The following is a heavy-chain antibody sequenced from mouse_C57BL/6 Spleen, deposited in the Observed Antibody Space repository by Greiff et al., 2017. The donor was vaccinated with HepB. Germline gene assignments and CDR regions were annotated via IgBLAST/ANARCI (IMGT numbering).Heavy chain of an antibody. V-gene: IGHV1-80*01. D-gene: IGHD1-1*01. Sequence: VKLQESGAELVKPGASVKISCKASGYAFSSYWMNWVKQRPGKGLEWIGQIYPGDGDTNYNGKFKGQATLTADKSSSTAYMQLSSLTSEDSAVYFCARDEDYGSSYGFAYWGQGTLVTVSA. CDR1: GYAFSSYW. CDR2: IYPGDGDT. CDR3: ARDEDYGSSYGFAY. J-gene: IGHJ3*01.